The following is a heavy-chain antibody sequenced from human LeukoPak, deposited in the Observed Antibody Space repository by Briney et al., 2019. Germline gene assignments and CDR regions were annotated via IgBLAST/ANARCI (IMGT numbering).Heavy chain of an antibody. V-gene: IGHV3-33*05. D-gene: IGHD3-16*01. CDR3: ATSWGPDTSAFRWGRDGMDV. J-gene: IGHJ6*02. CDR2: RPNDGKHK. CDR1: GFRFTTSA. Sequence: GGSLRLSCAASGFRFTTSAKHWVRQAPGKGLDWVAVRPNDGKHKRCGDSVKGRLTISRDNSKNTQYLQMNSLRAEDTAVYYCATSWGPDTSAFRWGRDGMDVWGQGTTVIVS.